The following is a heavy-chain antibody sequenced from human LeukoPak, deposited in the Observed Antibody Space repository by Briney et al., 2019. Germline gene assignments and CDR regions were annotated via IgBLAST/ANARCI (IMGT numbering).Heavy chain of an antibody. V-gene: IGHV1-2*06. CDR2: INPNSGGT. J-gene: IGHJ4*02. CDR3: ASSYYYDSSGYYRDFDY. D-gene: IGHD3-22*01. Sequence: GASVKVSCKASGYTFTGYYMHWVRQAPGQGLEWMGRINPNSGGTNYAQKFQGRVTMTRDTSISTAYMELSRLRSDDTAVYYCASSYYYDSSGYYRDFDYWAREPWSPSPQ. CDR1: GYTFTGYY.